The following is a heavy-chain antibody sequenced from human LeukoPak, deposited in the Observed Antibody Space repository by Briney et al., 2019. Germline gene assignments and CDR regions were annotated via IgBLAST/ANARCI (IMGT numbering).Heavy chain of an antibody. V-gene: IGHV1-46*01. D-gene: IGHD2-2*01. J-gene: IGHJ4*02. Sequence: PKASVKLSCTASGYTFTSYYMHWVRQAPGQGLEWMGIINPSGGSTSYAQKFQGRVTMTRDTSTSTVYMELSSLRSEDTAVYYCARAGIVVVPAAMPPGYWGQGTLVTVSS. CDR3: ARAGIVVVPAAMPPGY. CDR2: INPSGGST. CDR1: GYTFTSYY.